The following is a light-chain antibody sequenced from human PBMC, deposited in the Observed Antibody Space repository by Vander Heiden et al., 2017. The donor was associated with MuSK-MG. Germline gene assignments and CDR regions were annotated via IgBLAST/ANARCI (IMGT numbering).Light chain of an antibody. CDR2: YDT. CDR1: NIGNTN. CDR3: QVWDRDSDQVV. J-gene: IGLJ2*01. Sequence: SYVLTQPPSVSVAPGQTATITCGGDNIGNTNVNWYPQKPGQAPVPVIDYDTDRPSGIPERFSVSKSANTATLSISGVEVGDEADYYCQVWDRDSDQVVFGGGTKLTVL. V-gene: IGLV3-21*04.